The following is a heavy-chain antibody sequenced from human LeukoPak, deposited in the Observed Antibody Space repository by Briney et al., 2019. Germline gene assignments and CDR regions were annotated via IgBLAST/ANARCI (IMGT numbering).Heavy chain of an antibody. CDR2: ISWNSGSI. CDR1: GFTFDDYA. Sequence: PGGSLRLSCAASGFTFDDYAMHWVRQAPGKGLEWVSGISWNSGSIGYADSVKGRFTISRDNSKNTLYLQMNSLRAEDTALYYCAKDIGAWGNAFDIWGQGTMVTVSS. CDR3: AKDIGAWGNAFDI. V-gene: IGHV3-9*01. J-gene: IGHJ3*02. D-gene: IGHD3-16*01.